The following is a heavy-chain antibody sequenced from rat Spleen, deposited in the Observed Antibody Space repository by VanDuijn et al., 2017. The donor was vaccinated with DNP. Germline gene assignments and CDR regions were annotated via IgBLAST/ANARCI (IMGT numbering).Heavy chain of an antibody. CDR1: GFTFSSYW. J-gene: IGHJ1*01. Sequence: EVQLVETGGGLVQPGRSLKLSCVASGFTFSSYWMYWIRQAPGKGLEWVASINRDGNSSYYPDSVEGRFIISRDNERNTVFLQMNNLRSEDTATYYCARDQGFWGPGTMVTVSS. CDR3: ARDQGF. CDR2: INRDGNSS. V-gene: IGHV5-58*01.